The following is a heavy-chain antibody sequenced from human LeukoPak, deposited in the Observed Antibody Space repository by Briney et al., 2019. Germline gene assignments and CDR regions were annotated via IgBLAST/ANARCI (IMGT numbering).Heavy chain of an antibody. D-gene: IGHD6-13*01. Sequence: SETLSLTCTVSGGSISSYYWSWIRQPPGKGLEWIGEINHSGSTNYNPSLKSRVTISVDTSKNQFSLKLSSVTAADTAVYYCARGRLGSSWYIPWWFDPWGQGTLVTVSS. CDR3: ARGRLGSSWYIPWWFDP. V-gene: IGHV4-34*01. CDR1: GGSISSYY. J-gene: IGHJ5*02. CDR2: INHSGST.